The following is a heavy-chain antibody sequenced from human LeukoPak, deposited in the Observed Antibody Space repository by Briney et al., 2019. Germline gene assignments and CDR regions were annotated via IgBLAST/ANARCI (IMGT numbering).Heavy chain of an antibody. J-gene: IGHJ4*02. CDR1: GGSISSGDYY. V-gene: IGHV4-30-4*01. Sequence: PSQTLSLTCTVSGGSISSGDYYWRWIRQPPGKGLEWIGYIYYSGSTYYSPSLKSRVTISVNTSKNQFSLKLSSVRAADTAVYYCARDILTGSSDYWGQGTLVTVSS. CDR3: ARDILTGSSDY. D-gene: IGHD3-9*01. CDR2: IYYSGST.